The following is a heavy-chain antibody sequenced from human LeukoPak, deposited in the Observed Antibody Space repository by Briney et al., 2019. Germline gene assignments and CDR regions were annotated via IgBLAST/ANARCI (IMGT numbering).Heavy chain of an antibody. CDR3: ARYLTYYYDRSGYYHYYYYYMDV. V-gene: IGHV3-7*01. Sequence: PGGSLRLSCAASGFTFSSYWMSWVRQAPGKGLEWVANIKQDGSEKYYVDSVKGRFTISRDNAKNSLYLQMNSLRAEDTAVYYCARYLTYYYDRSGYYHYYYYYMDVWGKGTTVTVSS. CDR2: IKQDGSEK. J-gene: IGHJ6*03. D-gene: IGHD3-22*01. CDR1: GFTFSSYW.